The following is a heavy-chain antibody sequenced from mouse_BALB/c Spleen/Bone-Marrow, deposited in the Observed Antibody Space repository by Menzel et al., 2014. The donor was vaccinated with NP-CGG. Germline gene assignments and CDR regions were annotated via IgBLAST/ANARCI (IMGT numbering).Heavy chain of an antibody. Sequence: VQLQQSGAELVRPGASVKLSCKASGYTFTSYWINWVKQRPGQGLEWIGNIYPSDSYTNYNQKFKDEATLTVDKSSSTAYMQLSSPTSEDSAVYYCTRTYDYDEGGFDYWGQGTTLTVSS. CDR3: TRTYDYDEGGFDY. V-gene: IGHV1-69*02. CDR1: GYTFTSYW. J-gene: IGHJ2*01. D-gene: IGHD2-4*01. CDR2: IYPSDSYT.